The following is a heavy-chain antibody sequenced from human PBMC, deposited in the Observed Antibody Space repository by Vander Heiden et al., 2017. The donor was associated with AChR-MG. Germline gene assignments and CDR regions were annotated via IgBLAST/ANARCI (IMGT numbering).Heavy chain of an antibody. Sequence: QVQLQESGPGLVKPSETLSLTCTVSGGSISSYYWSWIRQSAGKGLEWIGRIYTSGSTNYNPSLKSRVTMSVDTSKNQFSLKLSSVTAADTAVYYCARDRSGLRSYYYYYGMDVWGQGTTVTVSS. CDR3: ARDRSGLRSYYYYYGMDV. V-gene: IGHV4-4*07. CDR2: IYTSGST. J-gene: IGHJ6*02. D-gene: IGHD5-12*01. CDR1: GGSISSYY.